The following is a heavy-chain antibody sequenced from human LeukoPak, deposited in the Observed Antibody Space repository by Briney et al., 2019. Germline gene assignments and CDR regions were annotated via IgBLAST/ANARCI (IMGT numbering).Heavy chain of an antibody. Sequence: PSETLSLTCAVYGGSFSGYYWSWIRQPPGKGLEWIGEINHSGSTNYNPSLKSRVTISVDTSKNQFSLKLNSVTAADTAVYYCARGINYYGDYYYYYMDVWGKGTTVTVSS. CDR3: ARGINYYGDYYYYYMDV. V-gene: IGHV4-34*01. J-gene: IGHJ6*03. CDR1: GGSFSGYY. D-gene: IGHD3-10*01. CDR2: INHSGST.